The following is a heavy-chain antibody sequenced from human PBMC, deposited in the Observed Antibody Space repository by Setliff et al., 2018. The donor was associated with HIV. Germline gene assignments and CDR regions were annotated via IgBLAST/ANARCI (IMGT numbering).Heavy chain of an antibody. CDR1: GFTFSNYV. CDR2: ISSSGGRT. Sequence: GSLRLSCAASGFTFSNYVMSWVRQTPGKGLEWVSVISSSGGRTYHADSVKGRFTISRDNSKNTLYLQMSSLRVEDTAVYYCVMVSRGTVVRGVILVGYFDYWGQGTLVTVS. J-gene: IGHJ4*02. CDR3: VMVSRGTVVRGVILVGYFDY. D-gene: IGHD3-10*02. V-gene: IGHV3-23*01.